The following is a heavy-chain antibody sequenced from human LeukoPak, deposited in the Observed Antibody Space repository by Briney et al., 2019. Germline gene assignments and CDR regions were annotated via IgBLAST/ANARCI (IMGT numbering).Heavy chain of an antibody. Sequence: ASVKVSCKASGYTFTSYGISWVRQAPGQGLEWMGWISAYNGNTNYAQKLQGRVTMTTDTSTSTAYMELRSLRSDDTAVYYCARVGRGYSYGTGRFGFDPWGQGTLVTVSS. J-gene: IGHJ5*02. D-gene: IGHD5-18*01. V-gene: IGHV1-18*01. CDR1: GYTFTSYG. CDR3: ARVGRGYSYGTGRFGFDP. CDR2: ISAYNGNT.